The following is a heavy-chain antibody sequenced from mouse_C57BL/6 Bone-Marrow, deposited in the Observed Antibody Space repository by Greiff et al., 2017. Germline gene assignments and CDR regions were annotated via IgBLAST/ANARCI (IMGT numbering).Heavy chain of an antibody. D-gene: IGHD2-4*01. Sequence: VQLQQPGAELVKPGASVKLSCKASGYTFTSYWMHWVKQRPGRGLEWIGRIDPNSGGTKYNEKFKSEATLSVDKSSRTAYMELSSLTSEDSAVYYCARSYDYGDYTMDYWGQGTSVTVSS. CDR1: GYTFTSYW. V-gene: IGHV1-62-3*01. CDR2: IDPNSGGT. CDR3: ARSYDYGDYTMDY. J-gene: IGHJ4*01.